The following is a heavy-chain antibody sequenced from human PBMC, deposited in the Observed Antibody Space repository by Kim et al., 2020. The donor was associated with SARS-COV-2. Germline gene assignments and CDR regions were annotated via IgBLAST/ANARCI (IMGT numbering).Heavy chain of an antibody. CDR2: ISSSGSTI. J-gene: IGHJ4*02. D-gene: IGHD6-19*01. CDR1: GFTFSDYY. Sequence: GGSLRLSCAASGFTFSDYYMSWIRQAPGKGLEWVSYISSSGSTIYYADSVKGRFTISRDNAKNSLYLQMNSLRAEDTAVYYCATPAIAVAGSKLHDYWGQGTMVTVSS. CDR3: ATPAIAVAGSKLHDY. V-gene: IGHV3-11*01.